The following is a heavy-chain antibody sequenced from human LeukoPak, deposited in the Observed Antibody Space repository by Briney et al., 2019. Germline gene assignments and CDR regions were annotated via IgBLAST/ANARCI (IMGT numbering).Heavy chain of an antibody. CDR1: GFNFSSYA. J-gene: IGHJ3*02. CDR2: ISYGGIDK. Sequence: GGSLRLSCAASGFNFSSYAMRWVRQAPGEGLEWVGLISYGGIDKSYADSAKGRFTISRDSSKRTLYLQMNSLRAEDTAMYYCARESWSDSVAFDIWGLGTMVIVSS. CDR3: ARESWSDSVAFDI. V-gene: IGHV3-30*04. D-gene: IGHD3-3*01.